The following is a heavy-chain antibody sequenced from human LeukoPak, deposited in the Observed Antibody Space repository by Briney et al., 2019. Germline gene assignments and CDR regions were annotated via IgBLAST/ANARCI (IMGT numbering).Heavy chain of an antibody. V-gene: IGHV4-39*01. CDR3: ARRVYGDVEGFDY. CDR2: IYYSGST. D-gene: IGHD4-17*01. J-gene: IGHJ4*02. Sequence: SETLSLTCTVSVGSISSSSYYWGWIRQPPGKGLEWIGSIYYSGSTYYNPSLKSRVTISVDTSKNQFSLKLSSVTAADTAVYYCARRVYGDVEGFDYWGQGTLVTVSS. CDR1: VGSISSSSYY.